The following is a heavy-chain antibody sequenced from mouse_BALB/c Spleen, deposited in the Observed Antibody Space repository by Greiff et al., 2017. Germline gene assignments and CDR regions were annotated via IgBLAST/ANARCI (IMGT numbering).Heavy chain of an antibody. Sequence: EVKLQESGPGLVKPSQSLSLTCTVTGYSITSDYAWNWIRQFPGNKLEWMGYISYSGSTSYNPSLKSRISITRDTSKNQFFLQLNSVTTEDTATYYCAREGTIYYGNPYWYFDVWGAGTTVTVSS. J-gene: IGHJ1*01. CDR1: GYSITSDYA. CDR3: AREGTIYYGNPYWYFDV. CDR2: ISYSGST. D-gene: IGHD2-1*01. V-gene: IGHV3-2*02.